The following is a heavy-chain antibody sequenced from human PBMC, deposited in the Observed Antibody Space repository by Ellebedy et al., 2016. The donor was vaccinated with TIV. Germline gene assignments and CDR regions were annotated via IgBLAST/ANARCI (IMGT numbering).Heavy chain of an antibody. V-gene: IGHV3-7*01. D-gene: IGHD3-16*02. CDR1: GFTFTYYW. Sequence: PGGSLRLSCAASGFTFTYYWMSWVRQAPGKGLEWVANITQDGMEQNYVDSVKGRFTSSRDNAKNSLYLQMNSMRAEDTAVYYCASLRDRNNYLDHWGQGTLVTVSS. CDR2: ITQDGMEQ. J-gene: IGHJ4*02. CDR3: ASLRDRNNYLDH.